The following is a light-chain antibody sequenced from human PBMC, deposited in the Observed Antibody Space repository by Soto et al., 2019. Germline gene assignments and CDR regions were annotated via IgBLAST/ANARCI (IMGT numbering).Light chain of an antibody. CDR1: QSVGTW. J-gene: IGKJ1*01. Sequence: DIQMTQSPSTLSASVGGRVTITCRASQSVGTWVAWYQQKPGKAPKLLIYGASNLESGVPSRFSGSGSGTEFTLTITTLQPDDFATYFCQHYNRNTLSFGPGTKVDI. CDR2: GAS. CDR3: QHYNRNTLS. V-gene: IGKV1-5*01.